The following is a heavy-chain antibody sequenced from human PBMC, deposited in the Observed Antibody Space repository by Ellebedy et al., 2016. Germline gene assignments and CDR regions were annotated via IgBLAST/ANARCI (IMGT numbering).Heavy chain of an antibody. D-gene: IGHD5-18*01. Sequence: SETLSLXXAVYGGSFSGYYWSWIRQPPGKGLEWIGEINHSGSTNYNPSLKSRVTISVDTSKNQFSLKLSSVTAADTAVYYCARGGVYSYGYNYWGQGTLVTVSS. CDR1: GGSFSGYY. CDR2: INHSGST. CDR3: ARGGVYSYGYNY. J-gene: IGHJ4*02. V-gene: IGHV4-34*01.